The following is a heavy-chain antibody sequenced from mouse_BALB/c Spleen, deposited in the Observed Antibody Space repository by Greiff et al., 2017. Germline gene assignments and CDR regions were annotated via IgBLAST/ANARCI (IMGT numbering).Heavy chain of an antibody. D-gene: IGHD1-1*01. V-gene: IGHV1-37*01. Sequence: VQLQQSGPELVKPGASVKISCKASGYSFTGYFMNWVKQSHGKSLEWIGRINPYNGDTFYNQKFKGKATLTVDKSSSTAHMELLSLTSEDSAVYYCGREGLYYGQEDYAMDYWGQGTSVTVSS. CDR1: GYSFTGYF. CDR3: GREGLYYGQEDYAMDY. J-gene: IGHJ4*01. CDR2: INPYNGDT.